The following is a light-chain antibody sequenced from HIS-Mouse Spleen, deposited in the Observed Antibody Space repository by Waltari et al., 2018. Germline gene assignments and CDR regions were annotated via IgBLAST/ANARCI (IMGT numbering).Light chain of an antibody. CDR2: EGS. Sequence: QSALTQPASVSGSPGQSITISCTGTSSDVGSYKLVSWYQQHPGQAPKLMIYEGSKRHSGVSNRCSGSKSGNTASLTISGLQAEDEADYYCCSYAGSSTFRVFGGGTKLTVL. CDR1: SSDVGSYKL. CDR3: CSYAGSSTFRV. J-gene: IGLJ2*01. V-gene: IGLV2-23*03.